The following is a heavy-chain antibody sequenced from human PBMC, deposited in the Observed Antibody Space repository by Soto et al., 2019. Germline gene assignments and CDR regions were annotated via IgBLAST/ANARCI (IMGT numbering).Heavy chain of an antibody. V-gene: IGHV1-2*02. D-gene: IGHD4-17*01. CDR3: ARQSTVTGNYYFDS. CDR2: INAKSGGT. CDR1: GYTITAHL. Sequence: ALVKVSCKASGYTITAHLLHWVRQAPGQGLEWMGWINAKSGGTDYAQKFQDRVTMSRDTSDNHFSLKLTSVTAADTAVYYCARQSTVTGNYYFDSWGQGTLVTVSS. J-gene: IGHJ4*02.